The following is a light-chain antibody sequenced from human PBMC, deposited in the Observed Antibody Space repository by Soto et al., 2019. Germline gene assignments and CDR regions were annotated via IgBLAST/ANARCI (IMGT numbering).Light chain of an antibody. CDR2: AAS. CDR3: QHLNGYPYS. CDR1: QGISSY. V-gene: IGKV1-9*01. J-gene: IGKJ2*01. Sequence: DIQLSQSPSFLSASVGDRVTITCRASQGISSYLAWYQQKPGKAPKLLIYAASTLQSGVPSRFSGSASGTEFTLTISSLQPEDFATYYCQHLNGYPYSFGQGTKLEIK.